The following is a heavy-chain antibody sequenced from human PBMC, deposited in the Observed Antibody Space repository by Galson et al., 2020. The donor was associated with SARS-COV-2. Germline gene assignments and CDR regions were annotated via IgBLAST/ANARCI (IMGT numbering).Heavy chain of an antibody. Sequence: GESLKISCAASGFTFSTYWMHWVRQVPGRGLVWVSRINTDGSSTTYADSVKGRFTISRDNAKNTLYLQMNSLRAEDTAVYYCATEATPVVTWIDYWGQGTLVAVSS. V-gene: IGHV3-74*01. CDR3: ATEATPVVTWIDY. CDR1: GFTFSTYW. J-gene: IGHJ4*02. D-gene: IGHD2-21*01. CDR2: INTDGSST.